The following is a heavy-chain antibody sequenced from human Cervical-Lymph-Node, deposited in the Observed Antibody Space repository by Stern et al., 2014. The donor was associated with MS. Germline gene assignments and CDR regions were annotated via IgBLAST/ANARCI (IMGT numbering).Heavy chain of an antibody. J-gene: IGHJ4*02. CDR3: ARQRYFDY. V-gene: IGHV5-51*01. CDR1: GYTFTSYW. Sequence: VQLVQSGPEVKRPGESLKISCQASGYTFTSYWIGWVRQMPWKGLEWIAIIFPGGSDIRDSPSFQGQVPISADKSSSTAYLQWNNLKASDTAIYYCARQRYFDYWGQGTLVTVSS. CDR2: IFPGGSDI.